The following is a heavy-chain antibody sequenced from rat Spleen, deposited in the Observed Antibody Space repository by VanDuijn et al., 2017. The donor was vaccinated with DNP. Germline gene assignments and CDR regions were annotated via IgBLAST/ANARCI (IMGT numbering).Heavy chain of an antibody. Sequence: EVQLVESGGGLVQPGRSLKLSCAASGFTFSNYYMAWVRQAPTKGLEWVASITNSGGGTYYRNSVKGRFTISRDNAKSNLYLQMDSLRSEDTATYFCTRDSGDWYFDFWGPGTMVTVSS. V-gene: IGHV5S23*01. CDR2: ITNSGGGT. J-gene: IGHJ1*01. CDR3: TRDSGDWYFDF. CDR1: GFTFSNYY. D-gene: IGHD1-1*01.